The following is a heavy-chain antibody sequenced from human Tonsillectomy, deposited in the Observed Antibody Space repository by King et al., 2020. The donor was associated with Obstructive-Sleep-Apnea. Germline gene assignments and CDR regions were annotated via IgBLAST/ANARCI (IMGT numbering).Heavy chain of an antibody. CDR3: AISYYDILTGYYYFDY. J-gene: IGHJ4*02. CDR1: GFTFSSYS. CDR2: ISSSSSYI. D-gene: IGHD3-9*01. V-gene: IGHV3-21*01. Sequence: QLVQSGGGLVKPGGSLRLSCAASGFTFSSYSMNWVRQAPGKGLEWVSSISSSSSYIYYADSVKGRFTISRDNAKNSLYLQMNSLRAEDTAVYYCAISYYDILTGYYYFDYWGQGTLVTVSS.